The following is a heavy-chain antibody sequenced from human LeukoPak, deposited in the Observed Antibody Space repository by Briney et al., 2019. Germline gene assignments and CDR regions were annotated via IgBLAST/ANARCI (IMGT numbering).Heavy chain of an antibody. CDR2: FDPEDGET. D-gene: IGHD3-22*01. V-gene: IGHV1-24*01. J-gene: IGHJ5*02. Sequence: GAPVKVSCKVSGYTLTELSMHWVRQAPGKGLEWMGGFDPEDGETIYAQKFQGRVTMTEDTSTDTAYMELSSLRSEDTAVCYCATFYDSSGYYYNWFDPWGQGTLVTVSS. CDR1: GYTLTELS. CDR3: ATFYDSSGYYYNWFDP.